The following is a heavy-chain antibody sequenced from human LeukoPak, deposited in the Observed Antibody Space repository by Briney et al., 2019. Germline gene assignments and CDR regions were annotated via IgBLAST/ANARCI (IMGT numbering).Heavy chain of an antibody. CDR2: INPNSGGT. J-gene: IGHJ6*02. CDR1: EYTFTGYY. V-gene: IGHV1-2*04. CDR3: ARERTGTTLIDYYYYGMDV. Sequence: ASVKVSCKASEYTFTGYYMHWVRQAPGQGLEWMGWINPNSGGTNYAQKFQGWVTMTRDTSISTAYMELSRLRSDDTAVYYCARERTGTTLIDYYYYGMDVWGQGTTVTVSS. D-gene: IGHD1-7*01.